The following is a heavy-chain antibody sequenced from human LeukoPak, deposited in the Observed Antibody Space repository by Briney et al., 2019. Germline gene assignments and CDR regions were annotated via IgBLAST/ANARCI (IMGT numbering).Heavy chain of an antibody. CDR1: GFTFSSYS. V-gene: IGHV3-48*01. J-gene: IGHJ4*02. Sequence: GGSLRLSCAASGFTFSSYSMNWVRQAPGKGLEWVSYISSSSSTIYYADSVKGRFTISRDNAKNSLYLQMNSLRAEDTAVYYCARGWSYCPFDYWGRGALVAVSS. CDR2: ISSSSSTI. CDR3: ARGWSYCPFDY. D-gene: IGHD1-26*01.